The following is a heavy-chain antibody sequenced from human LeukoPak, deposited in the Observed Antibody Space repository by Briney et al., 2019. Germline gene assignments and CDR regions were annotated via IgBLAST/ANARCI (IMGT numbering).Heavy chain of an antibody. V-gene: IGHV1-69*13. D-gene: IGHD6-13*01. Sequence: SVKVSCKASGGTFSSYAISWVRQAPGQGLEWMGGTIPIFGTANYAQKFQGRVTITADESTSTDYMELSSLRSEDTAVYYCARDGQGIAAAGSHWFDPWGQGTLVTVSS. J-gene: IGHJ5*02. CDR1: GGTFSSYA. CDR3: ARDGQGIAAAGSHWFDP. CDR2: TIPIFGTA.